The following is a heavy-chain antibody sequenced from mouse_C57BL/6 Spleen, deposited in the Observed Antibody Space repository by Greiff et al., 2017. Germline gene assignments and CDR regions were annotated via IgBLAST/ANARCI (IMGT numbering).Heavy chain of an antibody. J-gene: IGHJ2*01. D-gene: IGHD2-5*01. CDR2: ISNGGGST. Sequence: EVKVEESGGGLVQPGGSLKLSCAASGFTFSDYYMYWVRQTPEKRLEWVAYISNGGGSTYYPDTVKGRFTISRDNAKNTLYLQMSRLKSEDTAMYYCARQAYYSNYVYYFDYWGQGTTLTVSS. CDR3: ARQAYYSNYVYYFDY. CDR1: GFTFSDYY. V-gene: IGHV5-12*01.